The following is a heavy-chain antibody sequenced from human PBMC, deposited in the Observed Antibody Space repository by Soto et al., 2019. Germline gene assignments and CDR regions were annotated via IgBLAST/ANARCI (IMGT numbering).Heavy chain of an antibody. J-gene: IGHJ4*02. CDR2: IYSGGST. V-gene: IGHV3-53*01. D-gene: IGHD3-10*01. Sequence: EVQLVESGGGLIQPGGSLRLSCAASGFTVSSNYMSWVRQAPGKGLEWVSVIYSGGSTYYADSVKGRFTISRDNSKNTLYLQMNSLRAEDTAVYYCARGRAYGPPPYFDYWGQGTLVTVSS. CDR3: ARGRAYGPPPYFDY. CDR1: GFTVSSNY.